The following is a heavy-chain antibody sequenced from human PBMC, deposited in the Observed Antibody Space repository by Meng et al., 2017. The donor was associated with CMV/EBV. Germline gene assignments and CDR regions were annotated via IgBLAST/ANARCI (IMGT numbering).Heavy chain of an antibody. V-gene: IGHV4-34*01. J-gene: IGHJ5*02. CDR3: ARGSRRLPRFNWFDP. CDR2: INHSGST. Sequence: QGQLQQWGAGLLKPSGTLSLTCAVYGGSFSGYYWSWIRQPPGKGLEWIGEINHSGSTNYNPSLKSRVTISVDTSKNQFSLKLSSVTAADTAVYYCARGSRRLPRFNWFDPWGQGTLVPSPQ. CDR1: GGSFSGYY. D-gene: IGHD3-3*01.